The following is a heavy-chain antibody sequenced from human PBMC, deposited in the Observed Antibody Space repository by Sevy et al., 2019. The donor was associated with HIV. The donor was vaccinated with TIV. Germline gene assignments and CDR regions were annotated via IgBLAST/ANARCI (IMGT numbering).Heavy chain of an antibody. Sequence: ASVKVSCKASGYTFTGYYMHWVRQAPGQGLEWMGRINPNSGGTNYAQKFQGRVTMTRDTSISTAYMELSRLRSDDKAVYYCARDRDSGSYLALYYFDYWGQGTLVTVSS. V-gene: IGHV1-2*06. J-gene: IGHJ4*02. CDR1: GYTFTGYY. CDR3: ARDRDSGSYLALYYFDY. D-gene: IGHD1-26*01. CDR2: INPNSGGT.